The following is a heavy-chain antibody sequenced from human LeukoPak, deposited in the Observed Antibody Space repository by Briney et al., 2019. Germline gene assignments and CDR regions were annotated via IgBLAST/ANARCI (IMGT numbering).Heavy chain of an antibody. CDR2: IKSKTDGGTT. CDR1: GFTFSNAW. Sequence: GGSLRLSCAASGFTFSNAWMSWVRQAPGKGLEWVARIKSKTDGGTTDYAAPVKGRFTISRDDSKNPLYLQMNSLKPEDTAVYYCTTEPPTIVVVPAAIPDYWGQGTLVTVSS. J-gene: IGHJ4*02. D-gene: IGHD2-2*01. V-gene: IGHV3-15*01. CDR3: TTEPPTIVVVPAAIPDY.